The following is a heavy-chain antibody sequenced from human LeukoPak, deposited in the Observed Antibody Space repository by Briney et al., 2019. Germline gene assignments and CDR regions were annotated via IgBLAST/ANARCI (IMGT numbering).Heavy chain of an antibody. Sequence: SGTLSLTCTVSGGSISSYYWSWIRQPPGKGLEWIGYIYYSGSTNYNPSLKSRVTISVDTSKNQFSLKLSSVTAADTAMYYCARTSPHYYDSSGPQPPFDYWGQGTLVTVSS. CDR3: ARTSPHYYDSSGPQPPFDY. CDR2: IYYSGST. CDR1: GGSISSYY. V-gene: IGHV4-59*01. J-gene: IGHJ4*02. D-gene: IGHD3-22*01.